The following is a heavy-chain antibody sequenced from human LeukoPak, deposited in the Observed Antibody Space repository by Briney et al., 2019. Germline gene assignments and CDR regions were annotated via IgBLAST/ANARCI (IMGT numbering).Heavy chain of an antibody. D-gene: IGHD3-3*01. J-gene: IGHJ4*02. CDR3: GRETWQAYNDFWSGYVTD. Sequence: GGSLRLSCAASGFAFSDSWMTWVRRAPGKGLEWVANIGQDGKSKYYVDSVKGRFTISRDNAHSTLYLDMNSLTAEDTAIYYCGRETWQAYNDFWSGYVTDWGQGILVTASS. V-gene: IGHV3-7*01. CDR2: IGQDGKSK. CDR1: GFAFSDSW.